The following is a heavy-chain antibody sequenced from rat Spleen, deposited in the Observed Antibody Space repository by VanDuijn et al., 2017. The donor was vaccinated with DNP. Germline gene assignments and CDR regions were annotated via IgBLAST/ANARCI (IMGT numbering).Heavy chain of an antibody. J-gene: IGHJ2*01. CDR3: ARGGNNLFAY. D-gene: IGHD1-10*01. CDR2: IGSPAYAP. V-gene: IGHV5-22*01. Sequence: EVQLVESGGGLVQPGRSLKLSCAASGFTFSAYYMAWVRQAPAKGLEWVAYIGSPAYAPYYADSVKGRFTISRDNAKSTLYLQMNTLRSEDMATYYCARGGNNLFAYWGQGVMVTVSS. CDR1: GFTFSAYY.